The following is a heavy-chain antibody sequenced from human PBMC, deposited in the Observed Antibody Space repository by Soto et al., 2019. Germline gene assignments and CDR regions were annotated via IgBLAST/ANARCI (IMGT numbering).Heavy chain of an antibody. J-gene: IGHJ5*02. CDR1: GFTFSSYT. CDR2: ISSGSDTI. D-gene: IGHD2-21*01. Sequence: GGSLRLSCTASGFTFSSYTMNWVRQAPGKGLEWISYISSGSDTIYYADSVKGRFAISRDNAKNSLFLQMNSLRDDDTAFYYCARGRGSTVVIENWFDPWGQGTLVTVSS. V-gene: IGHV3-48*02. CDR3: ARGRGSTVVIENWFDP.